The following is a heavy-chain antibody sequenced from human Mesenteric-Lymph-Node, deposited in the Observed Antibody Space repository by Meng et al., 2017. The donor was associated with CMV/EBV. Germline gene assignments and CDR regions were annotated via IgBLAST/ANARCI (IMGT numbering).Heavy chain of an antibody. CDR2: INHSGST. CDR1: GGYFSGYY. CDR3: ARSRSSSWYAMD. J-gene: IGHJ4*02. Sequence: TCAVYGGYFSGYYWSWIRQHPGKGLEWIGEINHSGSTNYNPSLKSRVTISVDTSKNQFSLKLSSVTAADTAVYYCARSRSSSWYAMDWGQGTLVTVSS. V-gene: IGHV4-34*01. D-gene: IGHD6-13*01.